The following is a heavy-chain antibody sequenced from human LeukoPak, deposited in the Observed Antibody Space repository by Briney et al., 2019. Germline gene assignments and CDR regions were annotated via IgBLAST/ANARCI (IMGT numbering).Heavy chain of an antibody. CDR2: FGGSGTST. Sequence: PSGGSLRLSCTASGFTFSSYDMTWVRQAPGKGLEWVPTFGGSGTSTYYADSVKGRFTISRDNSKNTLYLQMNGLRAEDTAVYYCAKGSSCDYWGQGTLVTVSS. V-gene: IGHV3-23*01. CDR1: GFTFSSYD. CDR3: AKGSSCDY. D-gene: IGHD2-15*01. J-gene: IGHJ4*02.